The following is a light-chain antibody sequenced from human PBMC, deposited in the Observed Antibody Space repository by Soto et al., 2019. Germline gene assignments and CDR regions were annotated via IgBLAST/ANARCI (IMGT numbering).Light chain of an antibody. V-gene: IGKV1-39*01. J-gene: IGKJ2*01. CDR3: QQSYDTPYT. Sequence: DIQMTQSPSSLSASVGDRVTITCRASQTIRGYLNWYQQESGKAPKLLIYSGSTLQSGVPSRFRGSGSGTDFTLTISSLQPEDFALYFCQQSYDTPYTFGQGTELEI. CDR2: SGS. CDR1: QTIRGY.